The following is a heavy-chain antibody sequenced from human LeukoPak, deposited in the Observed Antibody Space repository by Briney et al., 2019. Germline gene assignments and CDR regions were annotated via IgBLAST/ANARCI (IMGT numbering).Heavy chain of an antibody. Sequence: GGPLRLSCAASGFTFDDYGMSWVRQAPGKGLEWVSGINWNGGSTGYADSVKGRFTISRDNSKNTLYLQMNGLRAEDTAVYYCAKVAFRSSSYISGIEYWGQGTLVTVSS. D-gene: IGHD6-6*01. J-gene: IGHJ4*02. CDR2: INWNGGST. CDR3: AKVAFRSSSYISGIEY. CDR1: GFTFDDYG. V-gene: IGHV3-20*04.